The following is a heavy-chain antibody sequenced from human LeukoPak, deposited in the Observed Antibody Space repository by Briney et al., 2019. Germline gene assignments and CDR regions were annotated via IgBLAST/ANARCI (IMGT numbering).Heavy chain of an antibody. V-gene: IGHV4-59*01. CDR2: IYYSGST. Sequence: NTSETLSLTCTVSGGSISSYYWSWIRQPPGKGLEWIGYIYYSGSTNYNPSLKSRVTISVDTSKNQFSLKLSSVTAADTAVYYCARGSSWYQYFDYWGQGTLVTVSS. J-gene: IGHJ4*02. D-gene: IGHD6-13*01. CDR3: ARGSSWYQYFDY. CDR1: GGSISSYY.